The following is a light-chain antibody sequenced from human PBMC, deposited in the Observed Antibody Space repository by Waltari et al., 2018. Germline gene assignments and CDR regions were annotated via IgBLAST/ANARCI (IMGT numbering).Light chain of an antibody. CDR3: QQSYSAPRFT. V-gene: IGKV1-39*01. CDR2: AAS. Sequence: DIQMTQSPSSLSASVGDRVTITCRASQNIAGYLHWYQQKPGNAPKLLIFAASSLQSGVPSRFSGSGSGTAFTLTISGLQLEDFATYYFQQSYSAPRFTFGPGTKVDIK. J-gene: IGKJ3*01. CDR1: QNIAGY.